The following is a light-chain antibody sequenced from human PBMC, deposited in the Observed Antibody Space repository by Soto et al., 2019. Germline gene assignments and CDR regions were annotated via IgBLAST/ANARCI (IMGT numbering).Light chain of an antibody. CDR2: GAS. CDR3: QQRSNWLT. Sequence: DIVLTQSPGTLSLSPGERATLSCRASQSVRSSYLAWYQQKPGQAPRLLIYGASTRATGIPARFSGSGSGTDFTLTISSLEPEDFAVYYCQQRSNWLTFGGGTKVDI. CDR1: QSVRSSY. J-gene: IGKJ4*01. V-gene: IGKV3D-20*02.